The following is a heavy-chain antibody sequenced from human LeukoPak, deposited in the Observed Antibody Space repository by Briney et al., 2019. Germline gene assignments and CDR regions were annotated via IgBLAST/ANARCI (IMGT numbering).Heavy chain of an antibody. D-gene: IGHD3-3*01. CDR1: GGSISSSSYY. Sequence: PSETLSLTCTVSGGSISSSSYYWGWIRQPPGKGLEWIGSIYYSGSTYYNPSFKSRVTISVDTSKNQFSLKLSSVTAADTAVYYCASITLRVLDYWGQGTLVTVSS. J-gene: IGHJ4*02. V-gene: IGHV4-39*01. CDR3: ASITLRVLDY. CDR2: IYYSGST.